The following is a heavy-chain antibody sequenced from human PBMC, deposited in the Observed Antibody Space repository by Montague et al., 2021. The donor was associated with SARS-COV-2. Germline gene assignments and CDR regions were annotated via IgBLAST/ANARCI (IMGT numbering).Heavy chain of an antibody. CDR1: GGSISSGGYY. CDR3: ARVQRITIFGVVTYFDY. CDR2: IYYSGST. V-gene: IGHV4-31*03. Sequence: TLSLTCTVSGGSISSGGYYWSWIRQHPGKGLEWIGYIYYSGSTYYNPSLMSRVTISVDTSKNQFSLKLSSVTAADTAVYYCARVQRITIFGVVTYFDYWGQGTLVTVSS. D-gene: IGHD3-3*01. J-gene: IGHJ4*02.